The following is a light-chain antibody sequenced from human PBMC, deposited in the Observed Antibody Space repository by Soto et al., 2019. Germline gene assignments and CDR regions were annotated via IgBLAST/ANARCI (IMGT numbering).Light chain of an antibody. J-gene: IGLJ1*01. CDR2: SNN. V-gene: IGLV1-44*01. Sequence: QSVLTQPPSASGTPGQRVTISCSGSSSNIGSNTVNWYQQFPGTAPKLLIYSNNRRPSGVPDRFSGSKSGTSASLAISGLQSEDEADYFCCSYAGTVAYVFGTGTKLTVL. CDR1: SSNIGSNT. CDR3: CSYAGTVAYV.